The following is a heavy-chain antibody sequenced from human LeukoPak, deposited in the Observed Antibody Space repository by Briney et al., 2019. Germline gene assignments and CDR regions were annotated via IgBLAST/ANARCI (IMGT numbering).Heavy chain of an antibody. CDR2: IIPIFGTA. CDR3: ARGVTIFGVVTMGY. V-gene: IGHV1-69*05. D-gene: IGHD3-3*01. J-gene: IGHJ4*02. Sequence: SVKVSCKASGYTFTGYYMHWVRQAPGQGLEWMGGIIPIFGTANYAQKFQGRVTITTDESTRTAYMELSSLRSEDTAVYYCARGVTIFGVVTMGYWGQGTLVTVSS. CDR1: GYTFTGYY.